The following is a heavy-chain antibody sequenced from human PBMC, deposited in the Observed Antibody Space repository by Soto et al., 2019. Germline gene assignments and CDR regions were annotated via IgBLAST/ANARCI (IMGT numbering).Heavy chain of an antibody. CDR1: GFTFSDHY. V-gene: IGHV3-72*01. D-gene: IGHD1-26*01. CDR3: ASRDSGSYCARLDS. CDR2: SRDKANDYTT. J-gene: IGHJ4*02. Sequence: EVQLVESGGGLVQPGGSLRLSCAASGFTFSDHYMDWVRQAPGKGLEWVGRSRDKANDYTTNYAACVKGRFTISRDDSKNSLYLQMNSMKTEDTAVYYCASRDSGSYCARLDSWGQGTLVTVSS.